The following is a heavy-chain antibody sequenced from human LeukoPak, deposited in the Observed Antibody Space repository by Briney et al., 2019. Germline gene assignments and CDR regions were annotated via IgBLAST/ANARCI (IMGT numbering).Heavy chain of an antibody. D-gene: IGHD1-7*01. CDR2: ISKDGSKT. CDR1: GFTFSDHV. CDR3: AKDEGTIWNSKNDPFDI. Sequence: PGGSLRLSCAASGFTFSDHVMHWVRQAPGMGLEWVAVISKDGSKTFYAGSVEGRFTFSRDNSENTLYLQMNYLKPEDTAVYYCAKDEGTIWNSKNDPFDIWGQGTMVTVYS. V-gene: IGHV3-30*17. J-gene: IGHJ3*02.